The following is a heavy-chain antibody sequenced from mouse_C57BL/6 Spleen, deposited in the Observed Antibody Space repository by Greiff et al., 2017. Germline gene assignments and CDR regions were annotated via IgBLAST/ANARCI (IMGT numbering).Heavy chain of an antibody. V-gene: IGHV1-52*01. CDR3: ARGNYYGSSPDYYAMDY. Sequence: QVQLQQPGAELVRPGSSVKLSCKASGYTFTSYWMHWVKQRPIQGLEWIGNIDPSDSETHYNQKFKDKATLTVDKSSSTAYMQLSSLTSEDSAVYYCARGNYYGSSPDYYAMDYWGQGTSVTVSS. CDR1: GYTFTSYW. CDR2: IDPSDSET. J-gene: IGHJ4*01. D-gene: IGHD1-1*01.